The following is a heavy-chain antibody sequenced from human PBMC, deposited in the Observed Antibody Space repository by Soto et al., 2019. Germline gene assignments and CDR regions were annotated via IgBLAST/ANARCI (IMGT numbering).Heavy chain of an antibody. D-gene: IGHD6-13*01. J-gene: IGHJ5*02. V-gene: IGHV3-23*01. CDR2: ISGSGGST. CDR1: GFTFSSYA. Sequence: PGGSLRLSCAASGFTFSSYAMSWVRQAPGKGLEWVSAISGSGGSTYYADSVKGRFTISRDNSKNTLYLQMNSLRAEDTAVYYCAKGNSSSWYENWFYPWGQGTLVTVSS. CDR3: AKGNSSSWYENWFYP.